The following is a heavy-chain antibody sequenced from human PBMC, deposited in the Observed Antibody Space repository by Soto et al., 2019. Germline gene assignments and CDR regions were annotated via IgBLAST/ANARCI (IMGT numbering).Heavy chain of an antibody. Sequence: QVQLVESGGGVVQPGRSLRLSCAASGFTFSSYGMHWVRQAPGKGLEWVAVISYDGSNKYYADSVKGRFTISRDNSKNTLYLQMNSLRAEDTAVYYCAKGDSMDVRGQGTTVTVSS. CDR3: AKGDSMDV. CDR1: GFTFSSYG. V-gene: IGHV3-30*18. D-gene: IGHD2-15*01. J-gene: IGHJ6*02. CDR2: ISYDGSNK.